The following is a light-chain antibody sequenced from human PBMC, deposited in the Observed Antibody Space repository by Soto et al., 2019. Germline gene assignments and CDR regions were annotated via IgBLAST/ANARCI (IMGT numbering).Light chain of an antibody. CDR3: QQGHSNPIT. J-gene: IGKJ5*01. Sequence: QMSQSHSSLSASVGDRVTIPCRASQSISNYLNWYQQKPGKAPKLLIYAASSLQSGVPSRFSGSGSGTDFTLTISSLQPEDFATYYCQQGHSNPITLGQGTRLEI. CDR1: QSISNY. CDR2: AAS. V-gene: IGKV1-39*01.